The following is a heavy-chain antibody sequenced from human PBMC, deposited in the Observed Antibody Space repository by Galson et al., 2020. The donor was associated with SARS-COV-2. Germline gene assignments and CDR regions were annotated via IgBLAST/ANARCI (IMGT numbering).Heavy chain of an antibody. CDR2: ISAYNGNT. CDR3: ARDGDWGITMVRGVIIVGWLDP. D-gene: IGHD3-10*01. Sequence: ASVKVSCKASGYTFTSYGISWVRQAPGQGLEWMGWISAYNGNTNYAQKLQGRVTMTTDTSTSTAYMELRSLRSDDTAVYYCARDGDWGITMVRGVIIVGWLDPWGQGTLVTVSS. J-gene: IGHJ5*02. V-gene: IGHV1-18*04. CDR1: GYTFTSYG.